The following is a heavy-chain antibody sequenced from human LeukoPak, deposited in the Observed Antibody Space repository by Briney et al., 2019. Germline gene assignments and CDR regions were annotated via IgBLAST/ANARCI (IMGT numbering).Heavy chain of an antibody. V-gene: IGHV3-30-3*01. J-gene: IGHJ5*02. Sequence: GGSLRLSCAASGFTFSSYAMHWVRQAPGKGLEWVAVISYDGSNKYYADSVKGRFTISRDNSKNTLYLQMNSLRAEDTAVYYCARQEYYYGSGRSFDPWGQGTLVTVSS. CDR1: GFTFSSYA. D-gene: IGHD3-10*01. CDR2: ISYDGSNK. CDR3: ARQEYYYGSGRSFDP.